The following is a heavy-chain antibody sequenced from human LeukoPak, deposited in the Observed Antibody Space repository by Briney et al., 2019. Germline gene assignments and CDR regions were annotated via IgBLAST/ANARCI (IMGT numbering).Heavy chain of an antibody. J-gene: IGHJ4*02. D-gene: IGHD6-13*01. Sequence: ASVKVSCKASGYTFTSYGISWVRQAPGQGLEWMGWISAYNGNTNYAQKLQGRVTMTTDTSTSTAYMELRSLRSDDTAVCYCARVDSSSWYAQTDYWGQGTLVTVSS. CDR3: ARVDSSSWYAQTDY. V-gene: IGHV1-18*01. CDR1: GYTFTSYG. CDR2: ISAYNGNT.